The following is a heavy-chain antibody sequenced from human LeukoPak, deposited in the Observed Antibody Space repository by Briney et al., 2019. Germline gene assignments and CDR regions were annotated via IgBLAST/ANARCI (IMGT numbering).Heavy chain of an antibody. D-gene: IGHD6-13*01. CDR1: GGSFSGYY. Sequence: TSETLSLTCAVYGGSFSGYYWSWIRQPPGKGLEWIGEINHSGSTNYNPSLKSRVTISVDTSKNQFSLKLSSVSAADTAVYYYARGERSSTYGMDVWGQGTTVTVSS. V-gene: IGHV4-34*01. CDR3: ARGERSSTYGMDV. CDR2: INHSGST. J-gene: IGHJ6*02.